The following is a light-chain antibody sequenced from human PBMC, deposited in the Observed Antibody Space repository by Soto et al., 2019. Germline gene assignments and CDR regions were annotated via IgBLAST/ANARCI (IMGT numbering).Light chain of an antibody. CDR1: QSVRSN. Sequence: EIVMTQSPVTLSVSPGERATLSCRASQSVRSNLAWYRQKPGQAPRVLIYGASSRATGVPARFSGSGSGTEFTLTISSLQSEDFAVYYCQQYNNWPWTFGQGTKVDIK. V-gene: IGKV3-15*01. CDR2: GAS. CDR3: QQYNNWPWT. J-gene: IGKJ1*01.